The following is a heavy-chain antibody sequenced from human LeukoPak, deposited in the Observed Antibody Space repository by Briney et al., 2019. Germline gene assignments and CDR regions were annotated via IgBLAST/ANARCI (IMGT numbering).Heavy chain of an antibody. D-gene: IGHD2-15*01. V-gene: IGHV3-30*02. CDR1: GFTFSSYG. J-gene: IGHJ6*03. Sequence: GGSLRLSCAASGFTFSSYGMHWVRQAPGKGLEWVAFIRYDGSNKYYADSVKGRFTISRDNSKNTLYLQMNSLRPEDTAVYYCAREYCSGGSCYPNYYYYYMDVWGKGTTVTVSS. CDR3: AREYCSGGSCYPNYYYYYMDV. CDR2: IRYDGSNK.